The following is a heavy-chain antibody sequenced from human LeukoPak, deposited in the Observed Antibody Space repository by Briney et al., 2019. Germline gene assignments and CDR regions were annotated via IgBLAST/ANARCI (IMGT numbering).Heavy chain of an antibody. CDR1: GFSFSDTGEC. V-gene: IGHV2-5*01. CDR3: VHSSLATNGMDV. Sequence: GSGSTLVNPTQTFTLTCALSGFSFSDTGECVGWIREPPGEALEWLALIFWNDDKFYNASLKSRLSITKDTSKNQVILTMTTLDPIDTATYYCVHSSLATNGMDVWGQGAAVTVSS. J-gene: IGHJ6*02. CDR2: IFWNDDK.